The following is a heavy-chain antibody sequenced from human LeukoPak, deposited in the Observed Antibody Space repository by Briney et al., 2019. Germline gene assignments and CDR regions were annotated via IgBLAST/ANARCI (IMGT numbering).Heavy chain of an antibody. CDR3: ARDWGDESRGQYDAFDI. CDR1: GFTFGTYW. CDR2: VKQDGSRK. D-gene: IGHD3-16*01. V-gene: IGHV3-7*04. Sequence: GGSLRLSCAASGFTFGTYWMDWVRQAPGKGLEWVANVKQDGSRKYYLDSVRGRFTVSRDNAKNSLYLGMNSLRVEDTAVYYCARDWGDESRGQYDAFDIWGQGTRVTVS. J-gene: IGHJ3*02.